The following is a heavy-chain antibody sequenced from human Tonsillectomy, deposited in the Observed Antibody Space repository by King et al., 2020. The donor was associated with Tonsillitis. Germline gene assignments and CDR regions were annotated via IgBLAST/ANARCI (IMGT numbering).Heavy chain of an antibody. J-gene: IGHJ6*02. CDR3: AKDFNDFWGGGYYYYYGMDV. CDR2: ISGSGGST. CDR1: GFTFSRYA. Sequence: VQLVESGGGLVQPGGSLRLSCAASGFTFSRYAMSWVRQAPGKGLEWVSVISGSGGSTYYADSVKGRFTISRDNSKNTLYLQMNSLRAEDTAAYYCAKDFNDFWGGGYYYYYGMDVWGQGTTVTVSS. D-gene: IGHD3-3*01. V-gene: IGHV3-23*04.